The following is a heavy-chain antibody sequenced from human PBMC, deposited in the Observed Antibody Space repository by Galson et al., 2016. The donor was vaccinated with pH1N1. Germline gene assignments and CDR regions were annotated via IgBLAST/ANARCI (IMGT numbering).Heavy chain of an antibody. CDR1: GFIFSSYA. CDR3: ARERADYYDTDAFDI. V-gene: IGHV3-64*01. CDR2: ISSNGGST. D-gene: IGHD3-22*01. Sequence: SLRLSCAASGFIFSSYAMHWVRQAPGKGLEHVSAISSNGGSTYYANSVKGRFTISRDNSKNTLYLQMGSLRAEDMAVYYCARERADYYDTDAFDIWGQGIMVTVSS. J-gene: IGHJ3*02.